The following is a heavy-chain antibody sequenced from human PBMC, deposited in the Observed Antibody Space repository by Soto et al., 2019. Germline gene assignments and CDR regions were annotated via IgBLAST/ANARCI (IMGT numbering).Heavy chain of an antibody. CDR2: ICGSGGTT. CDR1: GFTFSNYA. CDR3: AKFFVETGSNSGWPWSFHY. D-gene: IGHD6-25*01. Sequence: EVQLLESGGGLVQPGRSLRLSCAASGFTFSNYAMSSVRQAPGQGLDWVTAICGSGGTTYYADTVKGRFTITRDNSKNTLFLQMNSLRAEDAAVYYCAKFFVETGSNSGWPWSFHYWGQGTLVTVSS. V-gene: IGHV3-23*01. J-gene: IGHJ4*02.